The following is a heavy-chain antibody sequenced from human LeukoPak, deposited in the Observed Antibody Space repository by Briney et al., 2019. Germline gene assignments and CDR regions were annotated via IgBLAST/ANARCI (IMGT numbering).Heavy chain of an antibody. V-gene: IGHV4-59*08. J-gene: IGHJ4*02. D-gene: IGHD2-15*01. Sequence: PSETLSLTCTVSSGSISSYYWSWIRQPPGKGLEWIGHVYYNGSTNYNPSLKSRVTISVDTSKNQFSLKLTSVTAADTAVYFCARRISGGSSDYWGQGTLVTVSS. CDR2: VYYNGST. CDR3: ARRISGGSSDY. CDR1: SGSISSYY.